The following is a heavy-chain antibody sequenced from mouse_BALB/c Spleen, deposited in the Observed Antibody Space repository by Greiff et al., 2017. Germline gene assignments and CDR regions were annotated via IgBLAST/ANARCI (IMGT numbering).Heavy chain of an antibody. Sequence: EVMLVESGGDLVKPGGSLKLSCAASGFTFSSYGMSWVRQTPDKRLEWVATISSGGSYTYYPDSVKGRFTISRDNAKNTLYLQMSSLKSEDTAMYYCARHYGYDPYWYFDVWGAGTTVTVSS. J-gene: IGHJ1*01. V-gene: IGHV5-6*01. D-gene: IGHD2-2*01. CDR3: ARHYGYDPYWYFDV. CDR2: ISSGGSYT. CDR1: GFTFSSYG.